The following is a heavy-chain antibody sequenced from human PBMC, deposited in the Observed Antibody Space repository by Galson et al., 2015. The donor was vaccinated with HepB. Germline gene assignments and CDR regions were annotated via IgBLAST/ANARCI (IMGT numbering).Heavy chain of an antibody. D-gene: IGHD6-19*01. CDR1: GYTFTSYY. V-gene: IGHV1-46*03. J-gene: IGHJ4*02. CDR2: INPSGGST. Sequence: SVKVSCKASGYTFTSYYMHWVRQAPGQGLEWMGIINPSGGSTSYAQKFQGRVTITRDTSTSTVYMELSSLRSEDTAVYYCARDIAEYSSGWYFDYWGQGTLVTVSS. CDR3: ARDIAEYSSGWYFDY.